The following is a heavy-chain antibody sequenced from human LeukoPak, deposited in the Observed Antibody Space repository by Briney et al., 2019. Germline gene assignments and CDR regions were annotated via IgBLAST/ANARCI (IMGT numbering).Heavy chain of an antibody. J-gene: IGHJ6*02. CDR1: GFTFSSYW. CDR2: INHNGNVN. V-gene: IGHV3-7*03. Sequence: GGSLRLSCAASGFTFSSYWMNWARQAPRKGLEWVASINHNGNVNYYVDSVKGRFTISRDNARNSLYLQMSNLRAEDTAVYFCARGGGLDVWGQGATVTVSS. CDR3: ARGGGLDV. D-gene: IGHD3-16*01.